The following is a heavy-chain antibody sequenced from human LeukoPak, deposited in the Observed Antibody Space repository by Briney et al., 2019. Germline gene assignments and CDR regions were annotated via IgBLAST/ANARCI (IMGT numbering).Heavy chain of an antibody. CDR1: GFTFSSYS. V-gene: IGHV3-21*01. J-gene: IGHJ6*03. CDR3: ARGPRYYYDSSGYYRGYYYMDV. Sequence: GGSLRLSCAASGFTFSSYSMNWVRQAPGKGLEWVSSISSSSSYIYYADSVKGRFTISRDNAKNSLYLQMNSLRAEDTAVYYCARGPRYYYDSSGYYRGYYYMDVWGKGTTVTVSS. CDR2: ISSSSSYI. D-gene: IGHD3-22*01.